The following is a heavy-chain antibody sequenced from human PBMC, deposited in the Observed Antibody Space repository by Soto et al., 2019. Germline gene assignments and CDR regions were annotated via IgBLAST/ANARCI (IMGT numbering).Heavy chain of an antibody. D-gene: IGHD1-26*01. V-gene: IGHV6-1*01. CDR2: TYYRSKWYN. Sequence: SQTLSLTCAISGDSVSSNSAAWNWIRPSPSRGLEWLGRTYYRSKWYNDYAVSVKSRITINPDASKNQFSLQLNSVSPEDTAVYYCASVKGSGSLPRACYYDMGVWGQGTTVTVSS. J-gene: IGHJ6*02. CDR3: ASVKGSGSLPRACYYDMGV. CDR1: GDSVSSNSAA.